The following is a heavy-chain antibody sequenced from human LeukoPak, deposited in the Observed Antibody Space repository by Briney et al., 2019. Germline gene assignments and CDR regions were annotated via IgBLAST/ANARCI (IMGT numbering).Heavy chain of an antibody. J-gene: IGHJ5*02. CDR2: INPNSGGT. V-gene: IGHV1-2*02. Sequence: GASVKVSCKASGYTFTGYYMHWVRQAPGQGLEWMGWINPNSGGTNYAQKFQGRVTMTRDTSISTAYMELSRLRSDDTAVYYCARDRSAFGGVIANNWFDPWGQGTLVTVSS. CDR3: ARDRSAFGGVIANNWFDP. D-gene: IGHD3-16*02. CDR1: GYTFTGYY.